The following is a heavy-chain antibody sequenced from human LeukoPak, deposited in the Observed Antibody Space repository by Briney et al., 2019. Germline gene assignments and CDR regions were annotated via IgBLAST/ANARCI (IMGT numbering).Heavy chain of an antibody. Sequence: SETLSPTCSVSGGSMSDSKTWGWVRQPPGKGLEWLGNIHDDGRTAPNPSLRSRLTISQDRSKNQFSLKVSSVTAADTAFYYCAKVLTAAGLDLWGQGILVTVSS. D-gene: IGHD6-25*01. J-gene: IGHJ5*02. V-gene: IGHV4/OR15-8*01. CDR2: IHDDGRT. CDR3: AKVLTAAGLDL. CDR1: GGSMSDSKT.